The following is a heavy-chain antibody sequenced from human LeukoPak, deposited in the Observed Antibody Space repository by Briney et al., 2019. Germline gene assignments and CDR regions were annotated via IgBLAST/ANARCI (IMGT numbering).Heavy chain of an antibody. D-gene: IGHD3-16*01. CDR1: GASISSGGYS. CDR3: ARDIWGSST. V-gene: IGHV4-30-2*01. CDR2: IYHSGGT. Sequence: PSETLSLTCVVSGASISSGGYSWSWIRQPPGKGLEWIGCIYHSGGTHYNPSLKSRATMSVDMSKNQISLNLNSVTAADTAVYYCARDIWGSSTWGPGTLVTVSS. J-gene: IGHJ5*02.